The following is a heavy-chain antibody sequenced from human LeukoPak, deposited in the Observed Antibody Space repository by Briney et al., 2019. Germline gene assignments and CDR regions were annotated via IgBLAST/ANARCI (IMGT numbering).Heavy chain of an antibody. D-gene: IGHD1-1*01. V-gene: IGHV3-30*04. CDR3: ARDMVGTSEYFQH. Sequence: GRSLRLSCAASGFTFSSYAMHWVRQAPGKGLVWVAVISYDGSNKYYADSVKGRFTISRDNSKHTLYLQMNSLRAEDTAVYCCARDMVGTSEYFQHWGQGTLVTVSS. J-gene: IGHJ1*01. CDR1: GFTFSSYA. CDR2: ISYDGSNK.